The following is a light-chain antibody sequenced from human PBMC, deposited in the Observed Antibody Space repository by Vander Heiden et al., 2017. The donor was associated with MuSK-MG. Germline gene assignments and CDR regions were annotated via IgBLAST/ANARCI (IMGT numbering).Light chain of an antibody. CDR1: QTINNH. J-gene: IGKJ2*01. CDR2: DAY. V-gene: IGKV1-39*01. Sequence: DIQVTQYPSSLPAAAGDRLTITCRTSQTINNHLNWYQQKPGKAPNLLIYDAYNLESGVPSRFSGSGSWTDFSLTIIGLQPKDFVTYSCHQTYHSPDTFGQGTKLEI. CDR3: HQTYHSPDT.